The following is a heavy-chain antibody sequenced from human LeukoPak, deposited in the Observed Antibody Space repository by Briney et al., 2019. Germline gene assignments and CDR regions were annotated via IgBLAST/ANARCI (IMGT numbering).Heavy chain of an antibody. Sequence: SETLSLTCTVSGGSISSYYWSWIRQPPGKGLEWIGHIYYSGNTNYKPSLKSRVTISVDASKNQFSLKLSPVTAADTAVYYCARRNYNYVWGSQTTLGYFDYWGQGTLVTVSS. J-gene: IGHJ4*02. CDR1: GGSISSYY. V-gene: IGHV4-59*08. CDR3: ARRNYNYVWGSQTTLGYFDY. D-gene: IGHD3-16*01. CDR2: IYYSGNT.